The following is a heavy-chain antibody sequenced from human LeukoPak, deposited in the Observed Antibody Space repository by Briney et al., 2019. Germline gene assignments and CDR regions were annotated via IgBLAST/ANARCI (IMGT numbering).Heavy chain of an antibody. Sequence: SETLSLTCAVYGGSFSGYYWSWIRQPPGKGLEWIGEINHSGSTNYNPSLKSRVTISVDTSKNQFSLKLSSVTAADTAVYYCARHSDDSSGYLDYWGQGTLVTVSS. J-gene: IGHJ4*02. D-gene: IGHD3-22*01. V-gene: IGHV4-34*01. CDR3: ARHSDDSSGYLDY. CDR2: INHSGST. CDR1: GGSFSGYY.